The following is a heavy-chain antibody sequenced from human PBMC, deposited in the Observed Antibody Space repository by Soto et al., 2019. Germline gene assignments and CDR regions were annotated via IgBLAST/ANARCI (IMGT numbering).Heavy chain of an antibody. J-gene: IGHJ3*02. CDR1: GGSISSYY. CDR3: ARDLYCSSTSCRNGYEPGGYAFDI. Sequence: PSETLSLTCTVSGGSISSYYWSWIRQPPGKGLEWIGYIYYSGSTNYNPSLKSRVTISVDTSKNQFSLKLSSVTAADTAVYYCARDLYCSSTSCRNGYEPGGYAFDIWGQGTMVTV. D-gene: IGHD2-2*01. V-gene: IGHV4-59*01. CDR2: IYYSGST.